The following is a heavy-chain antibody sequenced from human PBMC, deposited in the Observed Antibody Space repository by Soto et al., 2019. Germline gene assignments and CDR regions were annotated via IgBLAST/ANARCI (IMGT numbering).Heavy chain of an antibody. CDR3: ARVHVMVVAGSTFDY. J-gene: IGHJ4*01. D-gene: IGHD6-19*01. CDR1: GASISSGSYY. Sequence: SETLSLTCTVSGASISSGSYYWSWILQPPGKGLEWIVYIYYSGSTNYNPSLKSRITISVDTSNNQFSLKLTSVTAADTAVYYCARVHVMVVAGSTFDYWGHGTLVTVSS. V-gene: IGHV4-61*01. CDR2: IYYSGST.